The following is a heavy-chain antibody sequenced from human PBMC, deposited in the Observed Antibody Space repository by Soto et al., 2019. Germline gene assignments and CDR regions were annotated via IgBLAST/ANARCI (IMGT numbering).Heavy chain of an antibody. CDR3: AREPLAHSYFDF. V-gene: IGHV4-4*07. CDR1: GDSVSSHY. Sequence: QIQLQESGPGLVKPSQNLSLTCTVSGDSVSSHYWSWIRQPAGKGLEWLGRLYHDERTNYNPSLKSRVTMSMDTSKNQFSLKLTSVTAADSAVYFCAREPLAHSYFDFWGQGILVTVSS. J-gene: IGHJ4*02. CDR2: LYHDERT.